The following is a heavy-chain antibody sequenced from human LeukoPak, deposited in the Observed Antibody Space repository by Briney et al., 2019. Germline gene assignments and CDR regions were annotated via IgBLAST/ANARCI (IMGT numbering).Heavy chain of an antibody. V-gene: IGHV3-9*01. Sequence: GGSLRLSCAASGFTFDDYAMHWVRQAPGKGLEWVSGISWNSGSIGYADSVKGRFTISRDNAKNSLYLQMSSLRAEDTALYYCAKEAGNWGQGTLVTVSS. J-gene: IGHJ4*02. D-gene: IGHD6-13*01. CDR1: GFTFDDYA. CDR2: ISWNSGSI. CDR3: AKEAGN.